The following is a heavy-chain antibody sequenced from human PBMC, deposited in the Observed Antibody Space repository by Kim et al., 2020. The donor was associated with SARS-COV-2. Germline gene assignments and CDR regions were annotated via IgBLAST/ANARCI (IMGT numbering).Heavy chain of an antibody. Sequence: GGSLRLSCAASGFTFSSYDMHWVRQATGKGLEWVSAIGTAGDTYYPGSVKGRFTISRENAKNSLYLQMNSLRAGDTAVYYCARGQKRGYDFWSGHNPIGIDVWGQGTTVTVSS. CDR3: ARGQKRGYDFWSGHNPIGIDV. J-gene: IGHJ6*02. V-gene: IGHV3-13*04. CDR2: IGTAGDT. D-gene: IGHD3-3*01. CDR1: GFTFSSYD.